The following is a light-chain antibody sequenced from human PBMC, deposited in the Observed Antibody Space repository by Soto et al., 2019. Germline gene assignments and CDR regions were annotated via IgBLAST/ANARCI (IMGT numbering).Light chain of an antibody. CDR1: QSIRTD. CDR2: SAS. J-gene: IGKJ1*01. CDR3: QQYNKWPQWT. Sequence: EVVMTQPPATLSVSQGETATLSCRASQSIRTDLAWYEQKPGQAPSLLIFSASTRATGVPARFSGSGSGTEFTLTISSLQSEDFAVYYCQQYNKWPQWTFGQGTKVGIK. V-gene: IGKV3-15*01.